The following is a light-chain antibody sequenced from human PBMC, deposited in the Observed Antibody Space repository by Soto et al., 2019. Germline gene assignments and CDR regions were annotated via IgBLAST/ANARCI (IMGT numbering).Light chain of an antibody. CDR1: QSVLYSSNNKNY. V-gene: IGKV4-1*01. J-gene: IGKJ4*01. CDR2: WAS. Sequence: DIVMTQSPDSLAVSLGERATINCKSSQSVLYSSNNKNYLAWYQQKPGQPPKLLIYWASTRESGVPDRFSGSGSGTDFTLTISSLQAEDVEVYYCHQYYRSPLTFGGGTKVEIK. CDR3: HQYYRSPLT.